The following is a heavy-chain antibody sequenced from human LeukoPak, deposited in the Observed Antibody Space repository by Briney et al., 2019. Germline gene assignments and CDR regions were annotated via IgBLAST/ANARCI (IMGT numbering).Heavy chain of an antibody. D-gene: IGHD5-24*01. CDR2: INHSGST. CDR1: GGSFSGYY. J-gene: IGHJ4*02. Sequence: PSETLSLTCAVYGGSFSGYYWSWIRQPPGKGLEWIGEINHSGSTNYNPSLKSRVTISVDTSKNQFSLKLSSVTAADTAVYYCARELGRRDGYNDALDYWGQGTLVTVSS. V-gene: IGHV4-34*01. CDR3: ARELGRRDGYNDALDY.